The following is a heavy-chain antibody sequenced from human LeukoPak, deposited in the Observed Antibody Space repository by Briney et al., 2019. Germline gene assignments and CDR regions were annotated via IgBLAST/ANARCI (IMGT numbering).Heavy chain of an antibody. CDR1: GGSFSGYH. V-gene: IGHV4-34*01. CDR2: INHSGST. Sequence: PSETLSLTCAVSGGSFSGYHWSWIRQPPRKGLEWIGEINHSGSTNYNPSLKSRVTISVDTSKNQYSLMLSSVIAADTAVDYCARGRQWGERGLDYWGQGTLVTVSS. J-gene: IGHJ4*02. D-gene: IGHD6-19*01. CDR3: ARGRQWGERGLDY.